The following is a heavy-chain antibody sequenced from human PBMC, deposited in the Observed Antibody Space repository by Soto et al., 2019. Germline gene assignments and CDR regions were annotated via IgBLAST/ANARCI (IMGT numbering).Heavy chain of an antibody. D-gene: IGHD3-9*01. CDR2: IIPILGIA. CDR3: ARGDILTDGYYYYGMDV. V-gene: IGHV1-69*02. J-gene: IGHJ6*02. CDR1: GGTFSSYT. Sequence: SVKVSCKASGGTFSSYTISWVRQAPGQGLEWMGRIIPILGIANYAQKFQGRVTITADKSTSTAYMELSSLRSEDTAVYYFARGDILTDGYYYYGMDVWGQGTTVTVSS.